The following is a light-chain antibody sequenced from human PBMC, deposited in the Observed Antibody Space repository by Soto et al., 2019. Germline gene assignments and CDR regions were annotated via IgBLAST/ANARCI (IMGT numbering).Light chain of an antibody. CDR3: QQYGSSGT. CDR1: QSVSNNY. CDR2: GAS. J-gene: IGKJ1*01. Sequence: DIVMTQSKDSRAVSLGEMAHLAWRASQSVSNNYLAWYQQKPGQAHRLLIYGASNRATGIPDRFSGSGSGTDFTLTISRLEPEDFAVYYCQQYGSSGTFGQGTKVDI. V-gene: IGKV3-20*01.